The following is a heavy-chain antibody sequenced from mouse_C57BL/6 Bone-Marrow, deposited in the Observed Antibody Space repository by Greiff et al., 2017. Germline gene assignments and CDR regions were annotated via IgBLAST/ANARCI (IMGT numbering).Heavy chain of an antibody. J-gene: IGHJ3*01. Sequence: VQLQQSGTVLARPGASVKMSCKTSGYTFTSYWMHWVEQRPGQGLEWIGSINPGNSATSYNQTFKGQAKLTAVTSANTASLGLSSLTNEDSAVYYCAGYSGGSDGDYWGQGTLVTVSA. CDR1: GYTFTSYW. CDR3: AGYSGGSDGDY. CDR2: INPGNSAT. D-gene: IGHD1-1*02. V-gene: IGHV1-5*01.